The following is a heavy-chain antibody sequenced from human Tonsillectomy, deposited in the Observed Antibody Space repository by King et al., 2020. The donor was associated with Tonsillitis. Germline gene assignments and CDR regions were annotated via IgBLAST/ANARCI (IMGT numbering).Heavy chain of an antibody. D-gene: IGHD1-26*01. CDR1: GFTFSNYW. Sequence: VQLVESGGGLVQPGGSLRLSCAASGFTFSNYWMHWVRQAPGKGLVWVSRINSDGSSTSYADSVKGRFTISRDNAKNTLYLQMNSLRVEDTAVYHCARRSVGWGEAYDIWGQGTMVTVSS. J-gene: IGHJ3*02. CDR2: INSDGSST. CDR3: ARRSVGWGEAYDI. V-gene: IGHV3-74*01.